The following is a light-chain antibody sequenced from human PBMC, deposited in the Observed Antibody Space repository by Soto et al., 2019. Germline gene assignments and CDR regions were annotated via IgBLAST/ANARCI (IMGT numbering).Light chain of an antibody. V-gene: IGLV2-23*01. CDR3: SSYAGSSTSHVV. J-gene: IGLJ2*01. CDR1: SSDVGSYNL. Sequence: QSALTQPASVSGSPGQSITISCTGTSSDVGSYNLVSWYQQHPGKAPKLMIYEGSKRPSGVSNRFSGSKSGNTASLTISGLQAEDEADYYCSSYAGSSTSHVVFGGGTKVTVL. CDR2: EGS.